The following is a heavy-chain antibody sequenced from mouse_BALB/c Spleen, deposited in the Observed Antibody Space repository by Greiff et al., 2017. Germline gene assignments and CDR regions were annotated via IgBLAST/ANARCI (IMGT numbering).Heavy chain of an antibody. V-gene: IGHV3-2*02. D-gene: IGHD2-4*01. J-gene: IGHJ3*01. Sequence: DVQLQESGPGLVKPSQSLSLTCTVTGYSITSDYAWNWIRQFPGNKLEWMGYISYSGSTSYNPSLKSRISITRDTSKNQFFLQLNSVTTEDTATYYCARWEDYDPFAYWGQGTLVTVSA. CDR2: ISYSGST. CDR3: ARWEDYDPFAY. CDR1: GYSITSDYA.